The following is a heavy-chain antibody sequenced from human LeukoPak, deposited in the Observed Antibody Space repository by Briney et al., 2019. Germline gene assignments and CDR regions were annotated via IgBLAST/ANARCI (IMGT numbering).Heavy chain of an antibody. J-gene: IGHJ4*02. V-gene: IGHV3-23*01. CDR2: ISGSGGST. Sequence: GGSLRLSCAASGFTFSSYAMSWVRQAPGKGLEWVSAISGSGGSTYYADSVKGRFTISRGNSKNTLYLQMNSLRAEDTAVYYCANPWELYYFDYWGQGTLVTVSS. D-gene: IGHD1-26*01. CDR1: GFTFSSYA. CDR3: ANPWELYYFDY.